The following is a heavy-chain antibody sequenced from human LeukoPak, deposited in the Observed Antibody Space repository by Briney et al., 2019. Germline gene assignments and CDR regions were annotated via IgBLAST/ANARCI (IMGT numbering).Heavy chain of an antibody. CDR2: IIPILGIA. D-gene: IGHD3-16*01. Sequence: ASVKVSCKASGGTFSSYAISWVRQAPGQGLEWMGRIIPILGIANYAQKLQGRVTITADKSTSTAYMELSSLRSEDTAVYYCARSPPLGVDYWGQGTRATVSS. CDR3: ARSPPLGVDY. J-gene: IGHJ4*02. CDR1: GGTFSSYA. V-gene: IGHV1-69*04.